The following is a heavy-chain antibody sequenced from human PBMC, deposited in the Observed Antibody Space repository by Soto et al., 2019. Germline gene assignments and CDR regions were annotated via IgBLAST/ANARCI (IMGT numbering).Heavy chain of an antibody. CDR3: ARERDSGSFDP. Sequence: ETLSLTCTVSGGSISSYYWSWIRQPPGKGLEWIGYIYYSGSTNYNPSLKSRVTISVDTSKNQFSLKLSSVTAADTAVYYCARERDSGSFDPWGQGTLVTVST. J-gene: IGHJ5*02. CDR1: GGSISSYY. CDR2: IYYSGST. V-gene: IGHV4-59*12. D-gene: IGHD2-15*01.